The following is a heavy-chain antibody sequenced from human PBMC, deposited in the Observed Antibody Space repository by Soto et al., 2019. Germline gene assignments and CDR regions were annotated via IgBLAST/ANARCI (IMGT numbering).Heavy chain of an antibody. Sequence: SVKVSCKTSGGPFSNHTFNWVRQAPGQGLEWVGLVIPTLATADYAQKFQGRVTMTADEVTNTAYMELSSLRSDDTGVYYCASDYGEVDAFDIWGQGTLVTVSS. J-gene: IGHJ3*02. CDR3: ASDYGEVDAFDI. D-gene: IGHD4-17*01. CDR1: GGPFSNHT. V-gene: IGHV1-69*08. CDR2: VIPTLATA.